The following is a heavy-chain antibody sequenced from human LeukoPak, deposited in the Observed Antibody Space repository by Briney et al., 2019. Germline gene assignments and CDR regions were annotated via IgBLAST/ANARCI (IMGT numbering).Heavy chain of an antibody. Sequence: GGSLRLSCAASGFTFSSYTMSWVRQAPGKGLEWVSTITTSDGNTNYADSVKGRFTVSRDNSKNTLFLQMNSLRAEDTAVYYCAKDGGLWVSAHWGDSWGRGTLVTVSS. J-gene: IGHJ4*02. D-gene: IGHD7-27*01. CDR3: AKDGGLWVSAHWGDS. CDR1: GFTFSSYT. CDR2: ITTSDGNT. V-gene: IGHV3-23*01.